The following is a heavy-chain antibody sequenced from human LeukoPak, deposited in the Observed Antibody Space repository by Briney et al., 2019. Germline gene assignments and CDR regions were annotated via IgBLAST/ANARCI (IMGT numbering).Heavy chain of an antibody. Sequence: GGSLRLSCAASGFTFSSYWMHWVRQAPGKGLVWVSRINSDGSSTSYADSVKGRFTISRDNSKNTLYLQMNSLRAEDTAVYYCANLRVLRRFDYWGQGTLVTVSS. V-gene: IGHV3-74*01. CDR2: INSDGSST. J-gene: IGHJ4*02. D-gene: IGHD4/OR15-4a*01. CDR3: ANLRVLRRFDY. CDR1: GFTFSSYW.